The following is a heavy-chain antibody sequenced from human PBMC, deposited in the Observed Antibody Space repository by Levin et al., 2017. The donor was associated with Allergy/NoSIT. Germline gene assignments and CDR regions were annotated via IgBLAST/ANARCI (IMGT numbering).Heavy chain of an antibody. CDR1: GASISTYY. Sequence: SETLSLTCTVSGASISTYYWTWIRQPPGKGLEWIGYIYYSGSTNYNPSLKSRVTMSVDTSKNQFSLKLSSVTAADTAVYYCARNHPHSSSWYYPFDYWGQGTLITVTS. CDR3: ARNHPHSSSWYYPFDY. D-gene: IGHD6-13*01. J-gene: IGHJ4*02. CDR2: IYYSGST. V-gene: IGHV4-59*01.